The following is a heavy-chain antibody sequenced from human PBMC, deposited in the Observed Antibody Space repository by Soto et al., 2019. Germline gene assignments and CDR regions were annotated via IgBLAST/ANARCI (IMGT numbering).Heavy chain of an antibody. Sequence: PGGSLRLSCSASGFTFSSYSMNWVRQAPGKGLEWVSYISSSSSTIYYADSVKGRFTISRDNAKNSLYLQMNSLRAEDTAVYYCARGRDPIAVADTGDYWGQGTLVTVSS. V-gene: IGHV3-48*01. CDR1: GFTFSSYS. CDR2: ISSSSSTI. D-gene: IGHD6-19*01. J-gene: IGHJ4*02. CDR3: ARGRDPIAVADTGDY.